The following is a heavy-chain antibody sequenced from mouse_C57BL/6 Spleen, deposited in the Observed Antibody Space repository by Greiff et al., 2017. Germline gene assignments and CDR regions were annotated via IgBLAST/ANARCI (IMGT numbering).Heavy chain of an antibody. J-gene: IGHJ3*01. Sequence: QVQLQQPGAELVKPGASVTLSCKASGYTFTSYWMHWVKQRPGQGLEWIGMIHPNSGSTNYNEKFKSKATLTVDKSSSTAYMQLSSLTSEDSAVYYCAKDYSNSLIAYWGQGTLVTVSA. CDR1: GYTFTSYW. V-gene: IGHV1-64*01. D-gene: IGHD2-5*01. CDR2: IHPNSGST. CDR3: AKDYSNSLIAY.